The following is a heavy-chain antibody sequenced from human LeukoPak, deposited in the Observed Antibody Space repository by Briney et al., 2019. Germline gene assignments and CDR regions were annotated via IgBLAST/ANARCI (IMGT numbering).Heavy chain of an antibody. D-gene: IGHD4-23*01. CDR1: GGTFSSYA. CDR2: IIPIFGTA. V-gene: IGHV1-69*05. Sequence: SVKVSCKASGGTFSSYAISWVRQAPGQGLEWMGRIIPIFGTANYAQKFQGRVTITTDESTSTAYMELSSLRSEDTAVYYCARDGTMVVDGGYYYYMDVWGKGTTVTVSS. J-gene: IGHJ6*03. CDR3: ARDGTMVVDGGYYYYMDV.